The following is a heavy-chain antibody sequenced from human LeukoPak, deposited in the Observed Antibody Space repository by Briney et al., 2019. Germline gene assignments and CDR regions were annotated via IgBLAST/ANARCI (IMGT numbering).Heavy chain of an antibody. D-gene: IGHD3-22*01. V-gene: IGHV3-7*03. CDR1: GFSFSSYW. CDR3: AKASAMIVVVSKYFDY. J-gene: IGHJ4*02. CDR2: IKQDESER. Sequence: GGSLRLSCEGSGFSFSSYWMTWVRQCPGKGPEWVANIKQDESERYTVDSVKGRFTISRDNAKNSVYLQMNSLRAEDTAVYYCAKASAMIVVVSKYFDYWGQGTLVTVSS.